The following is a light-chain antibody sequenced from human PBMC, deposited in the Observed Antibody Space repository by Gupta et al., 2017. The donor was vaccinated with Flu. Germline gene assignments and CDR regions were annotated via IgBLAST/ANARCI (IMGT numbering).Light chain of an antibody. J-gene: IGLJ3*02. CDR3: CSYAGTSVSV. CDR2: EVT. Sequence: QSALTQPASVSGSPGQSITISCTGTASTIGSYNFVSWYQQHPGKAPQLIIYEVTKRPSGVSDRFSGSKSGNTASLTISGLQAEDEADYHCCSYAGTSVSVFGGGTKLTV. CDR1: ASTIGSYNF. V-gene: IGLV2-23*02.